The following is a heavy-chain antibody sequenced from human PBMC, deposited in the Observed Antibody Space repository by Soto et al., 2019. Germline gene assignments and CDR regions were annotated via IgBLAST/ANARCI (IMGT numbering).Heavy chain of an antibody. Sequence: ASETLSLTCTVSGGSISSGGYYWSWIRQHPGKGLEWIGYIYYSGSTYYNPSLKSRVTISVDTSKNQFSLKLSSVTAADTAVYYCARDSRYGILDYWGQGTLVTVSS. CDR3: ARDSRYGILDY. V-gene: IGHV4-31*03. J-gene: IGHJ4*02. CDR2: IYYSGST. D-gene: IGHD3-9*01. CDR1: GGSISSGGYY.